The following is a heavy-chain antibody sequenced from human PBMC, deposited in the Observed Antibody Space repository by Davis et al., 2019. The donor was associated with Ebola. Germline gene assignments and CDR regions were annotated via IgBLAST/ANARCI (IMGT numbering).Heavy chain of an antibody. CDR1: GFTFTTYA. CDR2: ISYDGSNK. CDR3: ARDQNYYGLDV. J-gene: IGHJ6*04. Sequence: GESLKISCAASGFTFTTYAMMWVRQAPGKGLEWVAVISYDGSNKYYADSVKGRFTVSRDNSKNTLYLQMNTLRTEDTALYYCARDQNYYGLDVWGKGTTVTVSS. V-gene: IGHV3-30-3*01.